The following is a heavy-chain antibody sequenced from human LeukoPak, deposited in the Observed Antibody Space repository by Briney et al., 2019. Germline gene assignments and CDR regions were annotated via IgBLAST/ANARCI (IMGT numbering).Heavy chain of an antibody. V-gene: IGHV3-21*01. J-gene: IGHJ6*02. CDR3: ARDRRYYDILTGQGNYYYYYGMDV. D-gene: IGHD3-9*01. CDR2: ISSSSSYI. Sequence: PGGSLRLSCAASGFTFSSYSMNWVRQAPGKGLEWVSSISSSSSYIYYADPVKGRFTISRDNAKNSLYLQMNSLRAEDTAVYYCARDRRYYDILTGQGNYYYYYGMDVWGQGTTVTVSS. CDR1: GFTFSSYS.